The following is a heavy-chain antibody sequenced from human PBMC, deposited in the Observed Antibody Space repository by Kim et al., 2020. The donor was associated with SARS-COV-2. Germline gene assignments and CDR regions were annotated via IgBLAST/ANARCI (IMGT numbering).Heavy chain of an antibody. V-gene: IGHV3-23*01. CDR3: AKDGGPHYGGRLANDAFVI. Sequence: GGSLRLSCAASGFTFSSYAISWVRQAPGKGLEWVSAISGSGGSTYYADYVKGRFTISRDNSKNTLYLQMKSMRAEETAVYYCAKDGGPHYGGRLANDAFVIWGEPKLVTVSP. CDR1: GFTFSSYA. D-gene: IGHD4-17*01. CDR2: ISGSGGST. J-gene: IGHJ3*02.